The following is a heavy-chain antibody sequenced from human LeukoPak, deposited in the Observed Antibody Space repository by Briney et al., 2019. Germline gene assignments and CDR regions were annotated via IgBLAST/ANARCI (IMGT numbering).Heavy chain of an antibody. J-gene: IGHJ5*02. Sequence: PGGSLRLSCAASGFTFSSYAMSWVRQAPGQGLEWVSAISGSGGSTYYADSVKGRFTISRENSKNTLYLQMNSLRAEDTAVYYCAKAIYDFWSGPNWFDPWGQGTLVTVSS. V-gene: IGHV3-23*01. CDR1: GFTFSSYA. D-gene: IGHD3-3*01. CDR3: AKAIYDFWSGPNWFDP. CDR2: ISGSGGST.